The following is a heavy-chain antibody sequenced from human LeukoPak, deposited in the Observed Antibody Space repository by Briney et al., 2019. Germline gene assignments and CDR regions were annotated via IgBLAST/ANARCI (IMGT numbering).Heavy chain of an antibody. J-gene: IGHJ6*02. CDR2: IIPIFGTA. D-gene: IGHD4-23*01. CDR3: ARVGKRYYYYGMDV. Sequence: SVKVSCKASGGTFTSYAISWVRQAPGQGLEWMGGIIPIFGTANYAQKFQGRVTITADESTSTAYMELSSLRSEDTAVYYCARVGKRYYYYGMDVWGQGTTVTVSS. CDR1: GGTFTSYA. V-gene: IGHV1-69*13.